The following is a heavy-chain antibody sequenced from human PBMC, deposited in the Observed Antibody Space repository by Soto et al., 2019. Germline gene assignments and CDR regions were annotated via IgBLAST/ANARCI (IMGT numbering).Heavy chain of an antibody. Sequence: SGPTLVNPTQTLTLTCTFSGFSLSTSGVGVGWIRQPPGKALEWLALIYWDDDKRYSPSLKSRLTITKDTSKNQVVLTMTNMDPVDTAKYYCANFTFFFDCYGYYYRREFFPHWGQGTLVTVSS. CDR3: ANFTFFFDCYGYYYRREFFPH. CDR1: GFSLSTSGVG. V-gene: IGHV2-5*02. J-gene: IGHJ1*01. D-gene: IGHD3-22*01. CDR2: IYWDDDK.